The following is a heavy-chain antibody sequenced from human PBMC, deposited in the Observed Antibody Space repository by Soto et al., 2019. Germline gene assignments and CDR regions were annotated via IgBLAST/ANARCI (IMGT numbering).Heavy chain of an antibody. CDR2: IIPILGIA. D-gene: IGHD3-3*01. CDR3: ASRHGITIFGESSYYMDV. CDR1: GGTFSSYT. J-gene: IGHJ6*03. Sequence: SVKVSCKASGGTFSSYTISWVRQAPGQGLEWMGRIIPILGIANYAQKFQGRVTITADKSTSTAYMELSSLRSEDTAVYYCASRHGITIFGESSYYMDVWGKGTTVTVSS. V-gene: IGHV1-69*02.